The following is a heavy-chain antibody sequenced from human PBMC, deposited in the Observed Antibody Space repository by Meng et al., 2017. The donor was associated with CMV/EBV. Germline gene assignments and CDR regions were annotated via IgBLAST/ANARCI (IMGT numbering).Heavy chain of an antibody. CDR2: IYYTGST. D-gene: IGHD3-22*01. Sequence: SETLSLTCTVSGGSIRSSGYYWGCIRQPPGKGLEWIGSIYYTGSTYYNPSLKSRVTISVDTSKNQFSLKLSSVTAADTAVYYCARLIRTYYYDSSGYERDYWGQGTLVTVSS. V-gene: IGHV4-39*01. CDR3: ARLIRTYYYDSSGYERDY. J-gene: IGHJ4*02. CDR1: GGSIRSSGYY.